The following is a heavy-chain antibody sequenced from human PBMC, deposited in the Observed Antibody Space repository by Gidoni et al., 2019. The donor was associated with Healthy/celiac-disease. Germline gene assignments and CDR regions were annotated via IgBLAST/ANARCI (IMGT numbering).Heavy chain of an antibody. CDR1: GFTFSSYG. D-gene: IGHD6-19*01. V-gene: IGHV3-33*01. CDR2: IWYDGSNK. CDR3: ARDRWGIAVAGTIDY. Sequence: QVQLVESGGGVVQPGRSLRLSCAASGFTFSSYGMHWVRQAPGKGLEWVAVIWYDGSNKYYADPVKGRFTISRDNSKNTLYLQMNSLRAEDTAVYYCARDRWGIAVAGTIDYWGQGTLVTVSS. J-gene: IGHJ4*02.